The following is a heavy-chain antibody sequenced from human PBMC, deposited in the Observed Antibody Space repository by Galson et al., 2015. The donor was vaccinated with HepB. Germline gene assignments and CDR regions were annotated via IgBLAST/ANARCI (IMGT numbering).Heavy chain of an antibody. CDR2: ISHDEKSK. J-gene: IGHJ3*01. D-gene: IGHD3-3*01. CDR3: AKGLRSETSYNAFAV. V-gene: IGHV3-30*18. CDR1: GFTFNIYA. Sequence: SLRLSCAASGFTFNIYAMHWVRQAPGRGLEWVAVISHDEKSKYYADSVKGRFTISRDNPKNTLYLQMNSLRAEDTAVYYCAKGLRSETSYNAFAVWGQGTVVTVSS.